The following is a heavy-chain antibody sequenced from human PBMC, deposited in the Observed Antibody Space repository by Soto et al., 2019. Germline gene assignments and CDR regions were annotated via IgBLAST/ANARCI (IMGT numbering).Heavy chain of an antibody. D-gene: IGHD3-9*01. CDR3: AKASYFVILTSYYCDY. CDR1: GFTFSTYA. CDR2: ISGGGGSI. V-gene: IGHV3-23*01. J-gene: IGHJ4*02. Sequence: GGSLRLFIAASGFTFSTYAMSWVRQASGKGLEWVSAISGGGGSIYYADSVKGRFTISRDNSKNTLYLQMNSLRAEDTVIYYCAKASYFVILTSYYCDYWGQGTLVTV.